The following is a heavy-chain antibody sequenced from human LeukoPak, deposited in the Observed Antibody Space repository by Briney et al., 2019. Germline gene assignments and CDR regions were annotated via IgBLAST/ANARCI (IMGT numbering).Heavy chain of an antibody. J-gene: IGHJ4*02. Sequence: GGSLRLSCAASGFTFSTYAMIWVRQAPGKGLEWVSAISGSSSHTYYADSVKGRFTISRDNAKNSLYLQMNSLRAEDTAVYYCASTNRKMATGRIDYWGQGTLVTVSS. V-gene: IGHV3-21*01. CDR3: ASTNRKMATGRIDY. CDR1: GFTFSTYA. D-gene: IGHD5-24*01. CDR2: ISGSSSHT.